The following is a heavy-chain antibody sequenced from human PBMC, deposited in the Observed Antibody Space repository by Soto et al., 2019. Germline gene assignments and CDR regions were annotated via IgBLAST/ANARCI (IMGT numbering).Heavy chain of an antibody. D-gene: IGHD3-10*01. CDR2: ISGSGGST. CDR1: GFTFSSYA. CDR3: AKDGGYGSGRMVSYYYGWDV. Sequence: GGSLRLSCAASGFTFSSYAMSWVRQAPGKGLEWVSAISGSGGSTYYADSVKGRFTFSRDNSKNTLYLQMNSLRAEDTAVYYCAKDGGYGSGRMVSYYYGWDVWGQGTTVTVSS. V-gene: IGHV3-23*01. J-gene: IGHJ6*02.